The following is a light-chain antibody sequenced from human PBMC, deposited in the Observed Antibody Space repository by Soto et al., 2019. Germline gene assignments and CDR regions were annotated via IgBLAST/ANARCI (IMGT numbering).Light chain of an antibody. V-gene: IGKV1-39*01. J-gene: IGKJ4*01. CDR3: QQSFITPPLT. Sequence: DIQMTQSPSSLSASIGGRITITCRASQSISTYLNWYQQKPGKAPNLLIYGASTLQSGVPSRFSGRGSATDFTLTISSLQPEDFATYSCQQSFITPPLTFGGGTKVDIK. CDR1: QSISTY. CDR2: GAS.